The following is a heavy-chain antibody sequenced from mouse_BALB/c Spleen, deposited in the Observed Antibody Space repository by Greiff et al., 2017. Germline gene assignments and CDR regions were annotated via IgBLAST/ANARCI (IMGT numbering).Heavy chain of an antibody. V-gene: IGHV5-9*03. CDR3: ARWRGNYFDY. CDR2: ISSGGGNT. CDR1: GFTFSSYT. Sequence: EVMLVESGGGLVKPGGSLKLSCAASGFTFSSYTMSWVRQTPEKRLEWVATISSGGGNTYYPDSVKGRFTISRDNAKNNLYLQMSSLRSEDTALYYCARWRGNYFDYWGQGTTLTVSS. J-gene: IGHJ2*01.